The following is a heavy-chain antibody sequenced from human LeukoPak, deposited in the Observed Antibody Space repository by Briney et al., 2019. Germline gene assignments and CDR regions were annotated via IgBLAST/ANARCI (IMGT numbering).Heavy chain of an antibody. CDR3: AREDYGDWGKNWFDP. Sequence: QPGRSLRLSCAASGFTFSSYGMHWVRQAPGKGLEWVANIKQDGSEKYYVDSVKGRFTISRDNAKNSLYLQMNSLRAEDTAVYYCAREDYGDWGKNWFDPWGQGTLVTVSS. CDR1: GFTFSSYG. D-gene: IGHD4-17*01. V-gene: IGHV3-7*01. CDR2: IKQDGSEK. J-gene: IGHJ5*02.